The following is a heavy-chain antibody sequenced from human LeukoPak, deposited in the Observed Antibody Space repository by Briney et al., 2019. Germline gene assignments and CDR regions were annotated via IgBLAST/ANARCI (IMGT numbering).Heavy chain of an antibody. CDR2: TSSSSSYI. D-gene: IGHD5-12*01. CDR1: GFTFSSYS. Sequence: GGSLRLSCAASGFTFSSYSMNWVRQAPGKGLEWVSSTSSSSSYIYYADSVKGRFTISRDNAKNSLYLQMNSLRAEDTAVYYCARQIGGYNSDYWGQGTLVTVSS. J-gene: IGHJ4*02. CDR3: ARQIGGYNSDY. V-gene: IGHV3-21*01.